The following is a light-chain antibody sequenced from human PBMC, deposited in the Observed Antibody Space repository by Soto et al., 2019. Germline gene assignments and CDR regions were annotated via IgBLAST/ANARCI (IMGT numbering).Light chain of an antibody. CDR1: NSDVGAFNY. J-gene: IGLJ1*01. V-gene: IGLV2-8*01. CDR2: EVN. Sequence: QSVLTQPPSVSGSPGQSVTISCTGTNSDVGAFNYVSWYQHHPGKVPKFLIYEVNKRPSGVPDRFSGSKSGNTASLTVSGLQPEDEAEYFCSSFVDGTSYVFGTGTKVTVL. CDR3: SSFVDGTSYV.